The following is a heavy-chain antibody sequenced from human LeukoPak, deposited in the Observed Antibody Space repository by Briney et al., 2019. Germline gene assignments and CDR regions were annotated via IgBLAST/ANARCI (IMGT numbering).Heavy chain of an antibody. Sequence: ASVKVSCKASGYTFTSYGISWVRQAPGQGLEWMGWISVYNGNTNYAQKLQGRVTTTTDTSTSTAYMELRSLRSDDTAVYYCASPYCSGGTCYAHDAFDIWGQGTMVTVSS. CDR1: GYTFTSYG. J-gene: IGHJ3*02. CDR2: ISVYNGNT. D-gene: IGHD2-15*01. CDR3: ASPYCSGGTCYAHDAFDI. V-gene: IGHV1-18*01.